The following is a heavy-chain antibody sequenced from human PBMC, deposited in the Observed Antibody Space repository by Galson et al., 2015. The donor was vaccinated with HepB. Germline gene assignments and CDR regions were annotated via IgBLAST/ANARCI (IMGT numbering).Heavy chain of an antibody. V-gene: IGHV1-69*04. CDR1: GGTFSSYT. Sequence: SVKVSCKASGGTFSSYTISWVRQAPGQGLEWMGRIIPILGIANYAQKFQGRVTITADKSTSTAYMELSSLRSEDTAVYYCARDLGVAPRGYSSSWRAFDYWGQGTLVTVSS. J-gene: IGHJ4*02. CDR3: ARDLGVAPRGYSSSWRAFDY. CDR2: IIPILGIA. D-gene: IGHD6-13*01.